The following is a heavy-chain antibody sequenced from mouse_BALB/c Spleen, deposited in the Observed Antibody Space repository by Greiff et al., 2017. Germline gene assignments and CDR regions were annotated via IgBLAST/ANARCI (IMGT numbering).Heavy chain of an antibody. CDR2: ISYSGST. CDR3: ARRGGPAWFAY. J-gene: IGHJ3*01. V-gene: IGHV3-2*02. CDR1: GYSITSDYA. Sequence: VQLQQSGPGLVKPSQSLSLTCTVTGYSITSDYAWNWIRQFPGNKLEWMGYISYSGSTSYNPSLKSRISITRDTSKNQFFLQLNSVTTEDTATYYCARRGGPAWFAYWGQGTLVTVSA.